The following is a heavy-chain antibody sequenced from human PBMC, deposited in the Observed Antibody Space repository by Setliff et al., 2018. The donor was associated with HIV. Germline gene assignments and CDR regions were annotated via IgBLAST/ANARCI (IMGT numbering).Heavy chain of an antibody. CDR3: VRSGYSGHFDV. D-gene: IGHD5-12*01. J-gene: IGHJ3*01. CDR2: IVYSGTT. CDR1: GGSIIINDYY. Sequence: SETLSLTCTVSGGSIIINDYYWGWIRQSPGKGLEWIGSIVYSGTTYYNVSLESRVTISVDTSKNQFSPKLSSVTAADTAVYYCVRSGYSGHFDVWGQGTMVTVSS. V-gene: IGHV4-39*01.